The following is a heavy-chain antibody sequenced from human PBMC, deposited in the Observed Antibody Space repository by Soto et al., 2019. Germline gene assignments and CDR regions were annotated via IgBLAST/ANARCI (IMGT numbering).Heavy chain of an antibody. D-gene: IGHD3-3*01. J-gene: IGHJ6*03. CDR2: ISAYNGNT. Sequence: AASVKVSCKASGYTFTSYGISWVRQAPGQGLEWMGWISAYNGNTNYAQKLQGRVTMTTDTSTSTAYMELRSLRSDDTAVYYCARGNDFWSGYYSPYYYYYMDGSGKGTTVTVAS. CDR3: ARGNDFWSGYYSPYYYYYMDG. V-gene: IGHV1-18*01. CDR1: GYTFTSYG.